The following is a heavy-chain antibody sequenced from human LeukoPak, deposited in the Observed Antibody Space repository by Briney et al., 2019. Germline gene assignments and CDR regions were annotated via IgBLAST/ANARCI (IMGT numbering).Heavy chain of an antibody. D-gene: IGHD1-26*01. V-gene: IGHV3-11*04. J-gene: IGHJ4*02. CDR3: ARDRGSYFNLRGFDY. CDR1: GFTFSDYY. CDR2: ITNGGSTI. Sequence: GGSLRLSCVASGFTFSDYYMTWIRQAPGKGLDWISYITNGGSTIYYADSVRGRFTISRDNTKNSLYLQMNSLRAEDTAVYYCARDRGSYFNLRGFDYWGQGTLVTVSS.